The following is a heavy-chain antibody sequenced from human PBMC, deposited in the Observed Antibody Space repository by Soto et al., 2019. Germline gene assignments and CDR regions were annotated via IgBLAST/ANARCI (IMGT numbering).Heavy chain of an antibody. CDR1: GGTFSSYP. CDR2: TNGNLGTG. CDR3: ARLDSHGFFRYFDN. J-gene: IGHJ4*02. Sequence: QVQLVQSGAEVKRPGSSVKVSCKASGGTFSSYPISWVRQAPGQGLEWMGGTNGNLGTGNYAQKFRGRLTITTDISTTTAYIELSSLTSEDTAVYYCARLDSHGFFRYFDNWGQGTLVTVSS. D-gene: IGHD3-10*01. V-gene: IGHV1-69*06.